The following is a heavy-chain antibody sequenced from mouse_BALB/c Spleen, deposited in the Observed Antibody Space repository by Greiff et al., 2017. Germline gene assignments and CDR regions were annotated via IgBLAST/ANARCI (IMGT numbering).Heavy chain of an antibody. Sequence: QVQLKQPGAELVKPGASVKMSCKASGYTFTSYNMHWVKQTPGQGLEWIGAIYPGNGDTSYNQKFKGKATLTADKSSSTAYMQLSSLTSEDSAVYYCARGTYFDVWGAGTTVTVSS. D-gene: IGHD3-1*01. CDR2: IYPGNGDT. CDR1: GYTFTSYN. J-gene: IGHJ1*01. CDR3: ARGTYFDV. V-gene: IGHV1-12*01.